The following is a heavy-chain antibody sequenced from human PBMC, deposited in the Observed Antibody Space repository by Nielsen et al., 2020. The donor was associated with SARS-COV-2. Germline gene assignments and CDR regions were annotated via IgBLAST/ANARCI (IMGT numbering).Heavy chain of an antibody. J-gene: IGHJ3*02. CDR2: IKQDGSEK. CDR1: GFTFSSYW. Sequence: GESLKISCAASGFTFSSYWMSWVRQAPGKGLEWVANIKQDGSEKYYVDSVKGRFTISRDNSKNSLYLQMNSLRTEDTALYYCAKEGLVDTAMGAFDIWGQGTMVTVSS. D-gene: IGHD5-18*01. CDR3: AKEGLVDTAMGAFDI. V-gene: IGHV3-7*03.